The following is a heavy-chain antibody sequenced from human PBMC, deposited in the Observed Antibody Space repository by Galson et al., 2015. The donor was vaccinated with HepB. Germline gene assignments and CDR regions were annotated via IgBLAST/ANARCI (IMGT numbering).Heavy chain of an antibody. CDR1: GFTFSSYW. CDR2: INSDGSST. V-gene: IGHV3-74*01. CDR3: ARRTIFGVVSLDY. Sequence: SLRLSCAASGFTFSSYWMHWVRQAPGKGLVWVSRINSDGSSTTYADSVKGRFTISRDNAKNTLYLQMNSLRAEDTAVYYCARRTIFGVVSLDYWGQGTLVTVSS. J-gene: IGHJ4*02. D-gene: IGHD3-3*01.